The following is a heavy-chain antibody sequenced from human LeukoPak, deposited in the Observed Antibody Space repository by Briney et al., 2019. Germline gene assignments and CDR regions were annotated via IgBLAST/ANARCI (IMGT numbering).Heavy chain of an antibody. J-gene: IGHJ6*04. D-gene: IGHD3-10*01. CDR2: IIPIFGTA. CDR1: GGTSSSYA. Sequence: SVKVSCKASGGTSSSYAISWVRQTPGQGLEWMGGIIPIFGTANYAQKFQGRVTITADKSTSTAYMELSSLRSEDTAVYYCARASYYGSGSPRYYYYGMDVWGKGTTVTVSS. V-gene: IGHV1-69*06. CDR3: ARASYYGSGSPRYYYYGMDV.